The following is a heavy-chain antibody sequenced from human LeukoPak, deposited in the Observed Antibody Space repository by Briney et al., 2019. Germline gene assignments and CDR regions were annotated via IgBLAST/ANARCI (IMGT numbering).Heavy chain of an antibody. D-gene: IGHD6-13*01. CDR1: GGSISSYY. V-gene: IGHV4-59*01. CDR2: IYYSGST. Sequence: PSETLSLTCTVSGGSISSYYWSWIRQPPGEGLEWIGYIYYSGSTNYNPSLKSRVTISVDTSKNQFSLKLSSVTAADTAVYYCARSAPSQLADAFDIWGQGTMVTVSS. J-gene: IGHJ3*02. CDR3: ARSAPSQLADAFDI.